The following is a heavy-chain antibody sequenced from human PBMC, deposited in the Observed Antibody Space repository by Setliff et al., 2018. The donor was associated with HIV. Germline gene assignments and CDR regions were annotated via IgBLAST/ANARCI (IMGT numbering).Heavy chain of an antibody. Sequence: PGGSLRLSCAASGFTFSDYYMSWIRQPPGKGLEWIGYMYHTGSTNHNPSLKSRVTISVDTSRNQISLNLTSVTAADTAVYYCARHGTFGVVSPGDSYYSYMDVWGKGTTVTVSS. CDR1: GFTFSDYY. CDR2: MYHTGST. D-gene: IGHD3-3*01. V-gene: IGHV4-59*08. J-gene: IGHJ6*03. CDR3: ARHGTFGVVSPGDSYYSYMDV.